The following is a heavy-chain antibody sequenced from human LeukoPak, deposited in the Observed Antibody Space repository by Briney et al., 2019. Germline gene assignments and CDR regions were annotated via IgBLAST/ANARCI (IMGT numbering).Heavy chain of an antibody. CDR1: GFTVSSNY. Sequence: GGSLRLSCAASGFTVSSNYMSWVRQAPGKGLEWVSIIYSGGSTYYADSVKGRFTISRDNSKNTLYLQMNSLRAEDTAVYYCARGGSGSSEDAFDIWGQGTMVTVSS. D-gene: IGHD1-26*01. V-gene: IGHV3-53*01. CDR3: ARGGSGSSEDAFDI. J-gene: IGHJ3*02. CDR2: IYSGGST.